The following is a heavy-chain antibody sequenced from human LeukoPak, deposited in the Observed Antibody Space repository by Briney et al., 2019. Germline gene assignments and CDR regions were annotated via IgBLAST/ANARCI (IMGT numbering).Heavy chain of an antibody. D-gene: IGHD2-8*01. CDR3: ARVKYARWDAFDI. CDR1: GGSISSGGYY. J-gene: IGHJ3*02. Sequence: SETLSLTCTVYGGSISSGGYYWSWIRQPPGKGLEWIGYIYHSGSTYYNPSLKSRVTISVDRSKNQFSLKLSSVTAADTAVYYCARVKYARWDAFDIWGQGTMVTVSS. CDR2: IYHSGST. V-gene: IGHV4-30-2*01.